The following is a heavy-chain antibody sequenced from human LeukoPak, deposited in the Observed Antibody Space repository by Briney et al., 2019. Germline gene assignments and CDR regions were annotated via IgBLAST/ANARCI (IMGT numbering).Heavy chain of an antibody. J-gene: IGHJ4*02. CDR1: GFTFSSYA. D-gene: IGHD3-10*01. V-gene: IGHV3-23*01. Sequence: GRSLRLSCAASGFTFSSYAMHWVRQAPGKGLEWVSAISGSGGSTYYADSVKGRFTISRDNSKNTLYLQMNSLRAEDTAVYYCAKGSLVLWFGELLHYFDYWGQGTLVTVSS. CDR2: ISGSGGST. CDR3: AKGSLVLWFGELLHYFDY.